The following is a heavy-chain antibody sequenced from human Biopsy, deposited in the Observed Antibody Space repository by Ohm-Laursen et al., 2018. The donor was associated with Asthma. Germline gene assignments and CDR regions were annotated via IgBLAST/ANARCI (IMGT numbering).Heavy chain of an antibody. CDR1: GFTFGDYW. J-gene: IGHJ1*01. V-gene: IGHV3-7*01. D-gene: IGHD3-3*02. Sequence: SLRLSCSAPGFTFGDYWMSWVRQVPGKGLEWVANIKHDGSEKNHVDSLKGRFTISRDNAKNSLYLQMNNLRAEDTAVYYCARTFHFWSPYHAEHCQLWGQGTLVTVSS. CDR2: IKHDGSEK. CDR3: ARTFHFWSPYHAEHCQL.